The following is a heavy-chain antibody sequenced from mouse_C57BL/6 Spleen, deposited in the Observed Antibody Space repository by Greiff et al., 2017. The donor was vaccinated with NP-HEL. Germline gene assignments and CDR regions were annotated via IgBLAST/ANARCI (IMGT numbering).Heavy chain of an antibody. CDR1: GFTFSDYG. CDR2: ISSGSSTI. CDR3: ARNYGSRAMDY. V-gene: IGHV5-17*01. Sequence: EVKLVESGGGLVKPGGSLKLSCAASGFTFSDYGMHWVRQAPEKGLEWVAYISSGSSTIYYADTVKGRFTISRDNAKNTLFLQMTSLRSEDTAMYYCARNYGSRAMDYWGQVTSVTVSS. D-gene: IGHD1-1*01. J-gene: IGHJ4*01.